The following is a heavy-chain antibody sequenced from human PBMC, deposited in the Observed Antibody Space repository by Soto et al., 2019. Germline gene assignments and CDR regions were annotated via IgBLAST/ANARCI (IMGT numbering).Heavy chain of an antibody. D-gene: IGHD5-12*01. CDR3: ATDRDGYNRTDY. Sequence: QVQLVQSGAEVKKPGASVKVSCKASGYTFTSYYMHWVRQAPGQGLEWLGIINPSGGSTSYAQKFQGRVTMTRDTSTSTVYMELSSLRSEDTAVYYCATDRDGYNRTDYWGQGTLVTVSS. CDR1: GYTFTSYY. V-gene: IGHV1-46*01. CDR2: INPSGGST. J-gene: IGHJ4*02.